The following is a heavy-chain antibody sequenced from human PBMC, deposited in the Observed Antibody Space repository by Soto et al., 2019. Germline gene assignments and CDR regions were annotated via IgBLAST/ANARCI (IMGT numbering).Heavy chain of an antibody. CDR3: ARGLVPPGGMDV. Sequence: QVQLQQWGAGLLKPSETLSLTCAVYGGSFSGYYWSWIRQPPGKGLEWIGEINHSGSTNYNPSLKSRVTISVDMSKHQFSLKLSAVTAADTAVYYGARGLVPPGGMDVWGQGTTVTVSS. CDR1: GGSFSGYY. D-gene: IGHD2-21*01. J-gene: IGHJ6*02. V-gene: IGHV4-34*01. CDR2: INHSGST.